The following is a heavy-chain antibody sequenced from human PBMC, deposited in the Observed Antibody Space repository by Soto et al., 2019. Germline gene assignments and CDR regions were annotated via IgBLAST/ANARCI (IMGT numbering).Heavy chain of an antibody. V-gene: IGHV4-4*02. CDR3: AAESDNWNYSY. D-gene: IGHD1-7*01. Sequence: PSETLCLTCAVSSGSISSSNWWSWVRQPPGKGLEWIGEIYHSGSTNYNPSLKSRVTISVDKSKNQFSLKLSSVTAADTAVYYCAAESDNWNYSYWGQGTLVTVSS. CDR2: IYHSGST. CDR1: SGSISSSNW. J-gene: IGHJ4*02.